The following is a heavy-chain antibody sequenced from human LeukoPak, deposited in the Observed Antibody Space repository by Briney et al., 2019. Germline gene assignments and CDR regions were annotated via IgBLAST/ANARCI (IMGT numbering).Heavy chain of an antibody. CDR3: AKDAGYYDSSASDY. CDR1: GFTFSSYG. J-gene: IGHJ4*02. D-gene: IGHD3-22*01. V-gene: IGHV3-33*06. Sequence: PGRSLRLSCAASGFTFSSYGMHWVRQAPGKGLEWVAVIWYDGSNKYYADSVKGRFTISRDNSKNTLYLQMNSLRAEDTAVYYCAKDAGYYDSSASDYWGQGSLVTVSS. CDR2: IWYDGSNK.